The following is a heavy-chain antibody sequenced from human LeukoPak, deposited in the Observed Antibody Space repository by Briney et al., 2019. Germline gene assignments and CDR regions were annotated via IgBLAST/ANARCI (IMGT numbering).Heavy chain of an antibody. V-gene: IGHV3-74*01. CDR1: GITFSYYW. J-gene: IGHJ4*02. CDR2: IDADGSSA. CDR3: ARGPYSSTWNTVDY. Sequence: GGSLRLSCAASGITFSYYWMHWVRQAPGKGLVWVSRIDADGSSATYADSVKGRFTISRDTSKNTLYLQMDSLRAEDTAVYYCARGPYSSTWNTVDYWGQGTLVTVSS. D-gene: IGHD6-13*01.